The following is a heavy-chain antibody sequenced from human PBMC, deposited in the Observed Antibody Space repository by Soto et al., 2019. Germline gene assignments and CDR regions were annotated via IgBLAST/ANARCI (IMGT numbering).Heavy chain of an antibody. V-gene: IGHV3-23*01. CDR1: GFTFSTSA. J-gene: IGHJ3*02. Sequence: GGSLRLSCAASGFTFSTSALSWVRQAPGKGLEWISTMSSNGGSTHYADSVKGRFTISRDNSRNTLFLEMNSLRAEDTAVYYCVRDRFRAFDIWGHGTMVTVSS. CDR2: MSSNGGST. CDR3: VRDRFRAFDI.